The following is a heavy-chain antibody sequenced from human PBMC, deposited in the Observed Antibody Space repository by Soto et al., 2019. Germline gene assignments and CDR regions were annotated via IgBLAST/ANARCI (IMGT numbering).Heavy chain of an antibody. CDR2: ISSSSSYI. V-gene: IGHV3-21*01. CDR3: ARAPYGDYYRFDY. Sequence: PGGSLRLSCAASGFTFSSYSMNWVRQAPGKGLGWVSSISSSSSYIYYADSVKGRFTISRDNAKNSLYLQMNSLRAEDTAVYYCARAPYGDYYRFDYWGQGTLVTVSS. CDR1: GFTFSSYS. J-gene: IGHJ4*02. D-gene: IGHD4-17*01.